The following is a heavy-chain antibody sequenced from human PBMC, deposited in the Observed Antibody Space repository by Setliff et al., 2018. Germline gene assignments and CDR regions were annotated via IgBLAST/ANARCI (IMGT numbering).Heavy chain of an antibody. V-gene: IGHV1-18*01. CDR2: ISVYNGNT. CDR1: GYTFTSYG. Sequence: ASVKVSCKASGYTFTSYGISWVRQAPGQGLEWMGWISVYNGNTNYAQKLQGRVTMTTDTSTSTAYMELRSLRSDDTAVYYCARDVGPPDEAIWFGAYMDVWGQGTTVTV. CDR3: ARDVGPPDEAIWFGAYMDV. J-gene: IGHJ6*02. D-gene: IGHD3-10*01.